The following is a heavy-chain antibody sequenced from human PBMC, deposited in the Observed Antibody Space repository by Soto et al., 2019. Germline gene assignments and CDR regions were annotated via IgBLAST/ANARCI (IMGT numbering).Heavy chain of an antibody. CDR2: INAGNGNT. J-gene: IGHJ6*02. Sequence: ASVKVSCKASGYTFTSYAMHWVRQAPGQRLEWMGWINAGNGNTKYSQKFQGRVTITGDTSASTAYMELSSLRSEDTAVYYCARERVLWFGDGYYGMDVWGQGTTVTVSS. D-gene: IGHD3-10*01. CDR1: GYTFTSYA. CDR3: ARERVLWFGDGYYGMDV. V-gene: IGHV1-3*01.